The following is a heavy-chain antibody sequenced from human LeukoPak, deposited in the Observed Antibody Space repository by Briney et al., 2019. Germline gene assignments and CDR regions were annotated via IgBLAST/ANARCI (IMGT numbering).Heavy chain of an antibody. CDR2: IRSNIDGGTP. V-gene: IGHV3-15*01. J-gene: IGHJ4*02. Sequence: GGSLRLSCAASGFTFSNAWMSWVRQAPGKGLEWVGRIRSNIDGGTPDYATPVKGRFTISRDDSKNTLYLQMNSLKTEDTAVYYCTTDAAFYYDRSGEVDYWGQGTLVTVSS. CDR3: TTDAAFYYDRSGEVDY. CDR1: GFTFSNAW. D-gene: IGHD3-22*01.